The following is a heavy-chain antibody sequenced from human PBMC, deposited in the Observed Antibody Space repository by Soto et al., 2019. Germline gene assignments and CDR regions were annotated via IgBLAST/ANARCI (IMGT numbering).Heavy chain of an antibody. CDR3: ARGGGYSQNWFEP. V-gene: IGHV1-18*01. J-gene: IGHJ5*02. CDR1: GYTFTSYG. Sequence: QVQLVQSGAEVKKPGASVQVSCKASGYTFTSYGISWGRPAPGHGPERMGWISAYNGNTNYAQKLQGRVTMTTEPSTRQGYRALRSLRSDATAVYYCARGGGYSQNWFEPWGQRTLVSFYS. CDR2: ISAYNGNT. D-gene: IGHD5-18*01.